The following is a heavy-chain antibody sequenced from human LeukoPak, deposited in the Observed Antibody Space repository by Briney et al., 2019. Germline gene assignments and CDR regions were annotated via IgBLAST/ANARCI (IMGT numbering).Heavy chain of an antibody. J-gene: IGHJ4*02. D-gene: IGHD3-3*01. CDR2: IRYDGSNK. CDR1: GFTFSSYG. Sequence: GGSLRLSCAASGFTFSSYGMHWVRQAPGKGLEWVAFIRYDGSNKYYADSVKGRFTISRDNSKNTLYLQMNSLRAEDTAVYYCAKEGDFWSGSFDYWGQGTLVTVSS. V-gene: IGHV3-30*02. CDR3: AKEGDFWSGSFDY.